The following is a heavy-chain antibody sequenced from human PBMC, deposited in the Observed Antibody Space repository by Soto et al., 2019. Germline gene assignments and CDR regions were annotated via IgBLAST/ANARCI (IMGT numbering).Heavy chain of an antibody. CDR1: GYTFTGYG. J-gene: IGHJ4*02. V-gene: IGHV1-18*04. CDR3: ARDRIVVVPAAMEFDY. D-gene: IGHD2-2*01. Sequence: ASVKVSCKASGYTFTGYGISWVRQAPGQGLEWMGWISAYNGNTNYAQKLQGRVTMTTDTSTSTAYMELRSLRSDDTAVYYCARDRIVVVPAAMEFDYWGQGTLVTVSS. CDR2: ISAYNGNT.